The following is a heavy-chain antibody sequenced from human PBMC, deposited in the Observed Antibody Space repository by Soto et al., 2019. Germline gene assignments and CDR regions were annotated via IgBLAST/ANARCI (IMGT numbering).Heavy chain of an antibody. D-gene: IGHD1-26*01. Sequence: QVQLQESGPGLVKPSGTPSLTCTVSGGSMTSSNWWNWVRQSPGKGLEWIGEAHHSGRTNYNPSLRRRVTIAVDKSKNHFSLKLSSVTAADTAVYYCARSEATGLDHWGQGTLVTVSS. CDR3: ARSEATGLDH. CDR2: AHHSGRT. J-gene: IGHJ4*02. CDR1: GGSMTSSNW. V-gene: IGHV4-4*02.